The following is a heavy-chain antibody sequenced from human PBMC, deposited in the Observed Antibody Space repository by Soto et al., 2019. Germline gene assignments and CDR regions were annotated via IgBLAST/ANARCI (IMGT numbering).Heavy chain of an antibody. J-gene: IGHJ1*01. Sequence: SETLSLTCTVSGGSISSSSYYWGWIRQPPGKGLEWIGSIYYSGSTYYNPSLKSRVTISVDTSKNQFSLKLSSVTAADTAVYYCARTPYYYDSSGYYEYFQHWGQGTLVTVSS. V-gene: IGHV4-39*07. D-gene: IGHD3-22*01. CDR1: GGSISSSSYY. CDR2: IYYSGST. CDR3: ARTPYYYDSSGYYEYFQH.